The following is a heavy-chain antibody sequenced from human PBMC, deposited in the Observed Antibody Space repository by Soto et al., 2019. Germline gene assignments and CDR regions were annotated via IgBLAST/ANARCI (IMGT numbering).Heavy chain of an antibody. Sequence: GGSLRLSCEASGFTFSRVSMNLVRQVPGKGLECVSSISSGSSDTWYADSVKGRFIISRDNAQNCLFLQMNTLRPEDTAMYYCARVAYGGPGTQVTVSS. V-gene: IGHV3-21*01. CDR3: ARVAY. CDR2: ISSGSSDT. CDR1: GFTFSRVS. J-gene: IGHJ4*02.